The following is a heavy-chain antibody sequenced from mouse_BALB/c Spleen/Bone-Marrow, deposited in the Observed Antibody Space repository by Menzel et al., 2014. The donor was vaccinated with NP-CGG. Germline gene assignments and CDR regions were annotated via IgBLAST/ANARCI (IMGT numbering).Heavy chain of an antibody. CDR1: GYTFTSYV. CDR2: INPYNDGT. Sequence: EVKLMESGPELVKPGASVKMSCKASGYTFTSYVMHWVKQKPGQGLEWIGYINPYNDGTKYNEKFKGMATLTSDRSSSTAYMELSSLTSEDSAVYYCAKGGNYRCDFDYWGQGTTLTVSS. CDR3: AKGGNYRCDFDY. V-gene: IGHV1-14*01. J-gene: IGHJ2*01. D-gene: IGHD2-14*01.